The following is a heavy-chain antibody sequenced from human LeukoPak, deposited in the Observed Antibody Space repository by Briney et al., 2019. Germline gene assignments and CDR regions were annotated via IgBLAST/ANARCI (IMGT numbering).Heavy chain of an antibody. D-gene: IGHD3-10*01. J-gene: IGHJ6*03. V-gene: IGHV1-46*01. CDR2: INPSGGST. Sequence: VASVKVSCKASGYTFTSYGISWVRQAPGQGLEWMGIINPSGGSTNYAQKFQGRVTMTRDTSTSTVYMELSSLRSDDTAVYYCARGPRITLVRGGQWYFYMDVWGKGTTVTVSS. CDR1: GYTFTSYG. CDR3: ARGPRITLVRGGQWYFYMDV.